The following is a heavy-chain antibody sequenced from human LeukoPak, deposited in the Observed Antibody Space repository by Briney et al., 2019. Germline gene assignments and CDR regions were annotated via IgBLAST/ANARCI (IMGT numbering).Heavy chain of an antibody. CDR2: INLNSGGT. J-gene: IGHJ4*02. CDR1: GYTFTGYY. CDR3: ARANALYCSSTSCLFDY. Sequence: GASVKVSCKASGYTFTGYYMHWVRQAPGQGLEWMAWINLNSGGTYYAQNFHDRITMTRDTSISTAYMELSRLRSDDTAIYYCARANALYCSSTSCLFDYWGQGTLVTVSS. V-gene: IGHV1-2*02. D-gene: IGHD2-2*01.